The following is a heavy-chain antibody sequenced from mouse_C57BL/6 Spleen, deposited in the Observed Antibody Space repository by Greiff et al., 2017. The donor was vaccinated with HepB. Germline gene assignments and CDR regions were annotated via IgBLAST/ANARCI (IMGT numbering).Heavy chain of an antibody. J-gene: IGHJ1*03. V-gene: IGHV1-15*01. Sequence: VQLQQSGAELVRPGASVTLSCKASGYTFTDYEMHWVKQTPVHGLEWIGAIDPETGGTAYNQKFKGKAILTADKSSSTAYMQLSSLTSEDSAVYYCARHNDVWGTGTTVTVSS. CDR2: IDPETGGT. D-gene: IGHD6-1*01. CDR3: ARHNDV. CDR1: GYTFTDYE.